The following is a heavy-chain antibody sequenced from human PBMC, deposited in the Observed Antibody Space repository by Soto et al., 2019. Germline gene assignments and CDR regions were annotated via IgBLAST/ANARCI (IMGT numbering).Heavy chain of an antibody. CDR1: GGSNSSGGYY. Sequence: QVQLQESGPGLVKPSQTLSLTCTVSGGSNSSGGYYWSWIRQHPGKGLEWIGYIYYSGSTYYTPYLERRVTISVDTSKNQFSLKLSSVNAADTAVYYCARAVTVTDAFDIWGQGTMVTVSS. J-gene: IGHJ3*02. V-gene: IGHV4-31*03. D-gene: IGHD4-17*01. CDR3: ARAVTVTDAFDI. CDR2: IYYSGST.